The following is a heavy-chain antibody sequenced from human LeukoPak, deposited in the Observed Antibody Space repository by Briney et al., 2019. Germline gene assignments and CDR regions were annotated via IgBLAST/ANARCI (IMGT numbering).Heavy chain of an antibody. J-gene: IGHJ4*02. V-gene: IGHV1-18*01. D-gene: IGHD1-7*01. CDR2: ISAYNGNT. CDR1: GYTFTSYD. CDR3: ARDSQVTGTDPFDY. Sequence: ASVKVSCKASGYTFTSYDINWVRQAPGQGLEWMGWISAYNGNTNYAQKLQGRVTMTTDTSTSTAYMELGSLRSDDTAVYYCARDSQVTGTDPFDYWGQGTLVTVSS.